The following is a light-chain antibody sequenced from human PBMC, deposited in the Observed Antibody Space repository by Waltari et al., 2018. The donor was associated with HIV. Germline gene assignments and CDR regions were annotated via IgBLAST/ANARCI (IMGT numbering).Light chain of an antibody. CDR1: QSVITY. CDR3: QQRYNWPHT. Sequence: EIVLTQSPATLSWAPGERATLFCSASQSVITYLAWYQQKPYQAPRSLIYDASNRTTGIPAKFSRSGSGTDFTLTINYLEPEDFAVYYCQQRYNWPHTFSQGTRLEIK. CDR2: DAS. V-gene: IGKV3-11*01. J-gene: IGKJ5*01.